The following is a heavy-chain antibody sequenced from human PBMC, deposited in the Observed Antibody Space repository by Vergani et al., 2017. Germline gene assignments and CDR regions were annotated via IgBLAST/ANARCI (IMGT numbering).Heavy chain of an antibody. Sequence: QVQLQESGPGLVKPSETLSLTCTVSGGSISSYYWSWIRQPPGKGLEWIGYSYYSGSTNYKPSLKSPVTIAVDTSKNQCSLKLSSVTAADTAGYYWARIGRDALYWTGGYFDYWGQGTLVTVSS. D-gene: IGHD1-1*01. CDR2: SYYSGST. CDR1: GGSISSYY. V-gene: IGHV4-59*01. CDR3: ARIGRDALYWTGGYFDY. J-gene: IGHJ4*02.